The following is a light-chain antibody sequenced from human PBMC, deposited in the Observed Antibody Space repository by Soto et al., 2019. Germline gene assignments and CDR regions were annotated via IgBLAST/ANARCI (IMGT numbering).Light chain of an antibody. CDR1: QSVSSY. V-gene: IGKV3-11*01. CDR2: DAS. CDR3: QQRSNWSTWT. Sequence: EIVLTQSPATLSLSPGERATLSCRASQSVSSYLAWYQQKPGQAPRLLIYDASNRATGIPARFSGSGSGTDFTLTISSLEPEDFAVYYCQQRSNWSTWTFGXGTKV. J-gene: IGKJ1*01.